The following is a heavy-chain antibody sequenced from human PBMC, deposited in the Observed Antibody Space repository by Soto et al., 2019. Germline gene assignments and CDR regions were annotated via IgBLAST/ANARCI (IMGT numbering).Heavy chain of an antibody. CDR2: IYYSGST. CDR3: ARRAARYYYYGMDV. CDR1: GGSISSYY. D-gene: IGHD6-13*01. J-gene: IGHJ6*02. Sequence: PSETLSLTCTVSGGSISSYYWSWIRQPPGKGLEWIGYIYYSGSTNYNPSLKSRVTISVDTSKNQFSLKLSSVTAADTAVYYCARRAARYYYYGMDVWGQGTTVTVSS. V-gene: IGHV4-59*12.